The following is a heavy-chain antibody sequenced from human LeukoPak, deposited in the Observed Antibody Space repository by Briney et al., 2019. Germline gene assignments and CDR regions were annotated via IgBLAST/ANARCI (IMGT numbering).Heavy chain of an antibody. CDR2: VNHGGTT. D-gene: IGHD3-16*01. J-gene: IGHJ6*03. CDR3: ARVGAYPDYYMAV. Sequence: SETLSLTCTVYGGSFSDYYWSWIRQPPGKGLEWVGDVNHGGTTNYKPSLKSRVTISVDTSKNQFSLKLSSVTAADTAIYYCARVGAYPDYYMAVWGKGTTVIVSS. CDR1: GGSFSDYY. V-gene: IGHV4-34*01.